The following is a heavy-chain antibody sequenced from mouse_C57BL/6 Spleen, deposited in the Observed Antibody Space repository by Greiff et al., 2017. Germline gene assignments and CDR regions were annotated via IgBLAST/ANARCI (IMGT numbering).Heavy chain of an antibody. CDR1: GYTFTSYW. CDR3: ARDWDSYDY. D-gene: IGHD4-1*01. CDR2: IHPNSGST. J-gene: IGHJ2*01. V-gene: IGHV1-64*01. Sequence: QVHVKQPGAELVKPGASVKLSCKASGYTFTSYWMHWVKQRPGQGLEWIGMIHPNSGSTNYNEKFKSKATLTVDKSSSTAYMQHSSLTSEDSAVYYCARDWDSYDYWGQGTTLTVSA.